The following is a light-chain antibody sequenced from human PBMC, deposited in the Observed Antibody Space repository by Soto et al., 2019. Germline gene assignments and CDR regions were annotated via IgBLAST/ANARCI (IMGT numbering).Light chain of an antibody. CDR3: SSYTSSSTWV. V-gene: IGLV2-14*01. J-gene: IGLJ3*02. CDR2: EVS. Sequence: QSALTQPASVSGSPGQSITISCTGTSSDVGGYNYVSWYQQHPGRAPKLMIYEVSNRPSGVSYRFSGSRSGNTASLIISGLQAEDEADYYCSSYTSSSTWVFGGGTKLTVL. CDR1: SSDVGGYNY.